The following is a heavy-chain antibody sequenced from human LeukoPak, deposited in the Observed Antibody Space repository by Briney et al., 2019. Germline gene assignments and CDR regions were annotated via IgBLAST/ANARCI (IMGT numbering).Heavy chain of an antibody. Sequence: GASVKVSCKASGYTFTGYYMHWVRQAPGQGLEWMGWMNPNSGGTNYALKFQGRVTMTRDTSINTAYMDLSRLRSDDTAVYYCVKSGYYDTSGYTFDYWGQGTLVTVSS. CDR2: MNPNSGGT. J-gene: IGHJ4*02. CDR1: GYTFTGYY. V-gene: IGHV1-2*02. CDR3: VKSGYYDTSGYTFDY. D-gene: IGHD3-22*01.